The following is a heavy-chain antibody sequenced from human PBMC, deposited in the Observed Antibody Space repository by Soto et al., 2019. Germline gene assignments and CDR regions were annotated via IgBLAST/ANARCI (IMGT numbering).Heavy chain of an antibody. CDR3: ARDPHALDF. CDR1: GFTFSNYA. V-gene: IGHV3-30-3*01. Sequence: HPGGSLRLSCAASGFTFSNYAMHWVRQAPGKGLEWVAVISYDGSNKYYADSVKGRFTISRDNSKNTLYLQMNSLRAEDTAVYYCARDPHALDFWGQGILVTVSS. J-gene: IGHJ4*02. CDR2: ISYDGSNK.